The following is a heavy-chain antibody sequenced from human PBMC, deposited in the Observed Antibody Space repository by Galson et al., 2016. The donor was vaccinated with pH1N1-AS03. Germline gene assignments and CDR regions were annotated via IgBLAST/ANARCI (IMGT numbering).Heavy chain of an antibody. CDR3: AREGCGARSTTGCYASGLGRRSYMDV. V-gene: IGHV4-61*02. D-gene: IGHD2-2*01. CDR2: VYPGLSS. J-gene: IGHJ6*04. CDR1: GDSIRSDTYA. Sequence: LTCAVSGDSIRSDTYAWSWIRQPAEKGLEWVGRVYPGLSSNYNPSLKGRVTISVDTSKNPFSLKLRPVTAADTAVYYCAREGCGARSTTGCYASGLGRRSYMDVWGKGTTVTVSS.